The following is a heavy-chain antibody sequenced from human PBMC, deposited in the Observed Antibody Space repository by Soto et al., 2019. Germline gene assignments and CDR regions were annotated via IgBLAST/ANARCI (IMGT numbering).Heavy chain of an antibody. CDR1: GGSISSGGYY. D-gene: IGHD3-22*01. CDR3: ARVFTYYYDSSGYYYFDY. V-gene: IGHV4-31*03. CDR2: IYYSGST. Sequence: SETLSLTCTVSGGSISSGGYYWSWIRQHPGKGLEWIGYIYYSGSTYYNPSLKSRVTISVDTSKNQFSLKLSSVTAADTAVYYCARVFTYYYDSSGYYYFDYWGQGTLVTVSS. J-gene: IGHJ4*02.